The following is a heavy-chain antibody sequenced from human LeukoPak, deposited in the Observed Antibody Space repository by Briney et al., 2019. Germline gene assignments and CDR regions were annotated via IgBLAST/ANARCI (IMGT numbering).Heavy chain of an antibody. CDR1: GFTFSSYS. CDR2: ISSSSSTI. D-gene: IGHD4-17*01. CDR3: ARDLHYGDPRGEHDY. V-gene: IGHV3-48*01. Sequence: TGGSLRLSCAASGFTFSSYSMNWVRQAPGEGREWVSYISSSSSTIYYADSVKGRFTISRDNAKNSLYLQMNSLRAEDTAVYYCARDLHYGDPRGEHDYWGQGTLVTVSS. J-gene: IGHJ4*02.